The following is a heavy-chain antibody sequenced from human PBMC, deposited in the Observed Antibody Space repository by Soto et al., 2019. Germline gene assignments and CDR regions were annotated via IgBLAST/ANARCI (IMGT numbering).Heavy chain of an antibody. CDR1: GITFSNYW. CDR2: INPDGSQK. V-gene: IGHV3-7*01. D-gene: IGHD3-10*01. CDR3: VGFGGLNV. Sequence: EVQLAESGGGLVQPGGSLRLSCAASGITFSNYWMSWIRQAPGKGLEWVAHINPDGSQKYYVDSTKGRFTISRDNAKNSLSLQSSSLRAEDTALYYCVGFGGLNVWGRGTRVTVAS. J-gene: IGHJ6*04.